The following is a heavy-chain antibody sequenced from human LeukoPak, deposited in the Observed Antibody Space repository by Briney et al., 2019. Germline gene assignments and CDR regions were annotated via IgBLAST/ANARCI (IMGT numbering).Heavy chain of an antibody. J-gene: IGHJ3*02. CDR2: ISGSGGST. CDR3: ARYYDFWSGYSGAFDI. CDR1: GFTFSSYA. Sequence: GGSLRLSCAASGFTFSSYAMSWVRQAPGKGLEWVSAISGSGGSTYYADSVKGRFTISRDNSKNTLYLQMNSLRAEDTAVYYCARYYDFWSGYSGAFDIWGQGTMVTVSS. V-gene: IGHV3-23*01. D-gene: IGHD3-3*01.